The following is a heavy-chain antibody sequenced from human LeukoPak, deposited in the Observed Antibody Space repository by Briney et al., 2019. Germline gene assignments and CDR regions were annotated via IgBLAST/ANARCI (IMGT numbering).Heavy chain of an antibody. Sequence: SETLSLTCAVSGGSISSSNWWSWVRQPPGKGLEWIGEIYHSGSTNYNPSLKSRVTISVDKSKNQFSLKLSSVTAADTAVYYCARAAAAGSNYYGMDVWGKGTTVTVSS. D-gene: IGHD6-13*01. CDR1: GGSISSSNW. V-gene: IGHV4-4*02. CDR3: ARAAAAGSNYYGMDV. CDR2: IYHSGST. J-gene: IGHJ6*04.